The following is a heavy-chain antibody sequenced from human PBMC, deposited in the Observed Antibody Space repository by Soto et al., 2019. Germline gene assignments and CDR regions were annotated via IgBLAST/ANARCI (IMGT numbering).Heavy chain of an antibody. Sequence: GGSLRLSCAASGFTFSNYGMSWVRQAPGKGLEWVSVISGSGGSTYYADSVKGRFTLSRDNSKNTMYLQMNSLRAEDTAVYYCAKDSPVGVPLLRDLHDWGQGTLVTVSS. CDR3: AKDSPVGVPLLRDLHD. J-gene: IGHJ1*01. V-gene: IGHV3-23*01. D-gene: IGHD2-15*01. CDR1: GFTFSNYG. CDR2: ISGSGGST.